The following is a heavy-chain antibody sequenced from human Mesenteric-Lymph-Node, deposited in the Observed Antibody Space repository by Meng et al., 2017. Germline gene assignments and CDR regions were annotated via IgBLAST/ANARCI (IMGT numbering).Heavy chain of an antibody. CDR2: IGSSGSST. D-gene: IGHD6-19*01. CDR1: GFTFSSYS. V-gene: IGHV3-23*01. J-gene: IGHJ4*02. CDR3: AQDRGRSSGSTDY. Sequence: GESLKISCAASGFTFSSYSMTWVRQAPGKGLEWVSSIGSSGSSTGYADSVKGRFSISRDNSKNTLYLQMNSLRAEDTAVYYCAQDRGRSSGSTDYWGQGTLVTVSS.